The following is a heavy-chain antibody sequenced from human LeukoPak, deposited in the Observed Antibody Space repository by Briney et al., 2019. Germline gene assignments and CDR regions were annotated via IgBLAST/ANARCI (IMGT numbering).Heavy chain of an antibody. V-gene: IGHV4-59*12. J-gene: IGHJ4*02. CDR1: GGSINSYY. CDR2: IHYSGST. Sequence: PSETLSLTCTVSGGSINSYYWSWIRQPPGRGLEWIGSIHYSGSTFYNPSLKSRVTISVDRTNNQLSLKLSSVTAADTALYYCARGLDDSSGYYYDYWGQGTLATVSS. D-gene: IGHD3-22*01. CDR3: ARGLDDSSGYYYDY.